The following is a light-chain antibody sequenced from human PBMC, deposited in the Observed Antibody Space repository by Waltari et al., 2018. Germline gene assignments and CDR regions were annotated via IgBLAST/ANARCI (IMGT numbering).Light chain of an antibody. CDR2: WSS. Sequence: IVMTQSPDSLAVSLGERATINCKSSQTILYNSNDKNYIAWYQQKPGQPPRLLIYWSSTRESGVPDRFSGSGSGTDFTLTISNLQAEDVAVYYCMEYDSRWTFGQGTKVEI. CDR3: MEYDSRWT. J-gene: IGKJ1*01. CDR1: QTILYNSNDKNY. V-gene: IGKV4-1*01.